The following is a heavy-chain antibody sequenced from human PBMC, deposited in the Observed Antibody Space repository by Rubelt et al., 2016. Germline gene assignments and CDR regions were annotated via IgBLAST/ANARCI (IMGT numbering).Heavy chain of an antibody. D-gene: IGHD2-15*01. CDR2: VNPNNGVT. J-gene: IGHJ6*02. CDR3: ARSATGNAMDV. Sequence: VQLVESGPEVKTPGASVRVSCKASGYTFTDYYIHWVRQAPGQGLEWVGRVNPNNGVTNYAQKFHGRVTMTMDTSISPAYMELSSLLSDDTALYYCARSATGNAMDVWGQGTTVTVSS. CDR1: GYTFTDYY. V-gene: IGHV1-2*06.